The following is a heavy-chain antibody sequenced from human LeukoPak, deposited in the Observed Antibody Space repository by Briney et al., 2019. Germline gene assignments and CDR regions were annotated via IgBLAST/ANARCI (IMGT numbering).Heavy chain of an antibody. CDR3: ARDGPHQEDSSSWYEYYYYYGMDV. Sequence: EASVKVSCKASGYTFTGYYMHWVRQAPGQGLEWMGWINPNSGGTNYAQKFQGRVTMTRDTSISTAYMELSRLRSDDTAVYYCARDGPHQEDSSSWYEYYYYYGMDVWGQGTTVTVSS. V-gene: IGHV1-2*02. J-gene: IGHJ6*02. CDR1: GYTFTGYY. CDR2: INPNSGGT. D-gene: IGHD6-13*01.